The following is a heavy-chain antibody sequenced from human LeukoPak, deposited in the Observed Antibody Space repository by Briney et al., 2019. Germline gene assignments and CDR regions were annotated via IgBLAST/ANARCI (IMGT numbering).Heavy chain of an antibody. CDR1: GYTFTELS. CDR3: ATERASFLGFDY. V-gene: IGHV1-24*01. D-gene: IGHD3-3*01. J-gene: IGHJ4*02. Sequence: GASVKASCKASGYTFTELSMHWVRQAPGKGLEWMGGFDPEDGETIYAQKFQGRVTMTEDTSTDTAYMELSSLRSEDTAVYYCATERASFLGFDYWGQGTLVTVSS. CDR2: FDPEDGET.